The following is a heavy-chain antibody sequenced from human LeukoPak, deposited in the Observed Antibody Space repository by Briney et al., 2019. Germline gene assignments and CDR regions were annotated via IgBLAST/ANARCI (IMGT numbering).Heavy chain of an antibody. CDR1: GFTFDDYA. Sequence: PGRSLRLSCAASGFTFDDYAMHWVRQAPGKGLEWVSGISWNSGSIGYADSVKGRFTISRDNAKNSLYLQMNSLRAEDTALYYCAKENVVRAFDIWGQGTMVTVSS. J-gene: IGHJ3*02. V-gene: IGHV3-9*01. CDR2: ISWNSGSI. D-gene: IGHD2-21*01. CDR3: AKENVVRAFDI.